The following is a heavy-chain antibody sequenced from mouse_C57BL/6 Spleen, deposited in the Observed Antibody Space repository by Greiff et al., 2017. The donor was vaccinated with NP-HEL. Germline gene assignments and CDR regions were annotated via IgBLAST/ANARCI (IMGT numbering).Heavy chain of an antibody. Sequence: QVQLKQPGAELVKPGASVKMSCKASGYTFTSYWITWVKQRPGQGLEWIGDIYPGSGSTNYNEKFKSKATLTVDTSSSTAYMQLSSLTSEDSAVYYCARGRSNSGYFDVWGTGTTVTVSS. V-gene: IGHV1-55*01. J-gene: IGHJ1*03. CDR1: GYTFTSYW. D-gene: IGHD2-5*01. CDR2: IYPGSGST. CDR3: ARGRSNSGYFDV.